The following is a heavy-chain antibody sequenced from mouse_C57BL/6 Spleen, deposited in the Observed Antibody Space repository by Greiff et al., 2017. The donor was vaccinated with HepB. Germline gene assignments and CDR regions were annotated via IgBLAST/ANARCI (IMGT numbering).Heavy chain of an antibody. D-gene: IGHD1-1*01. Sequence: VQLVESGAELVKPGASVKISCKASGYAFSSYWMNWVKQRPGKGLEWIGQIYPGDGDTNYNGKFKGKATLTADKSSSTAYMQLSSLTSEDSAVYFCARSAGSSLYYAMDYWGQGTSVTVSS. CDR3: ARSAGSSLYYAMDY. J-gene: IGHJ4*01. CDR1: GYAFSSYW. CDR2: IYPGDGDT. V-gene: IGHV1-80*01.